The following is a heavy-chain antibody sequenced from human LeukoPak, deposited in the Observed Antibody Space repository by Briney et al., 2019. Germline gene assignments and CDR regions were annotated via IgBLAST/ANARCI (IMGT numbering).Heavy chain of an antibody. CDR3: ARRGRLQVDY. V-gene: IGHV3-7*01. CDR2: INQDGSEK. J-gene: IGHJ4*02. D-gene: IGHD4-11*01. CDR1: GFTFSTYW. Sequence: GGSLRLPCAASGFTFSTYWMSWVRQAPGKGPEWVANINQDGSEKYYVDSVKGRFTISRDNAKNSLYLQMNSLRAEDTAVYYCARRGRLQVDYWGQGTLVTVSS.